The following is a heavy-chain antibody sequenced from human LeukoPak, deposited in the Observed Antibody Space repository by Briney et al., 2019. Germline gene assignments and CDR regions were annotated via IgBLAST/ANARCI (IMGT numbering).Heavy chain of an antibody. J-gene: IGHJ4*02. D-gene: IGHD2-2*01. Sequence: GGSLRLSCAASGFTFSSYAMSGVRQTPGMRLEWVLAITDSGGGTYYADSVKGRFTISRDNSKNTLYLQMNSLRAEDTAVYYCAKDSRIVPAATEFDYWGQGTLVTVSS. CDR3: AKDSRIVPAATEFDY. V-gene: IGHV3-23*01. CDR2: ITDSGGGT. CDR1: GFTFSSYA.